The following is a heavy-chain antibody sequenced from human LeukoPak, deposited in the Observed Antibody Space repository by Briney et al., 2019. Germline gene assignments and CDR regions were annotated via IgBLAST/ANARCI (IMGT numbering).Heavy chain of an antibody. CDR1: GFTFDDYA. J-gene: IGHJ2*01. CDR3: AKGRGLVWDWYFDL. Sequence: PGRSLRLFCAACGFTFDDYAMHWVRQAPGEGLEWVSGISWNSGSIGYADSVKGRFTISRDNAKNSLYLQINSLRAEDMALYYCAKGRGLVWDWYFDLWGRGTLVTVSS. D-gene: IGHD6-19*01. CDR2: ISWNSGSI. V-gene: IGHV3-9*03.